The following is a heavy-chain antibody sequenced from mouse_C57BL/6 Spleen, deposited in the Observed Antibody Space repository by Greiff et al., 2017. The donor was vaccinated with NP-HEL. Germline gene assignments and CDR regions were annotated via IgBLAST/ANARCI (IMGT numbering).Heavy chain of an antibody. CDR2: IYPGDGDT. V-gene: IGHV1-82*01. CDR3: ARRDYYGSSPYYAMDY. Sequence: VQLQQSGPELVKPGASVKISCKASGYAFSSSWMNWVKQRPGKGLEWIGRIYPGDGDTNYNGKFKGKATLTADKSSSTAYMQLSSLTSEDSAVYFCARRDYYGSSPYYAMDYWGQGTSVTVSS. J-gene: IGHJ4*01. CDR1: GYAFSSSW. D-gene: IGHD1-1*01.